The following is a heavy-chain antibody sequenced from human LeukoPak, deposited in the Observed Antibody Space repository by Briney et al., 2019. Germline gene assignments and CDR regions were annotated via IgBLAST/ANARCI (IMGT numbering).Heavy chain of an antibody. D-gene: IGHD1-7*01. CDR1: GGTFSSYA. J-gene: IGHJ4*02. CDR2: IIPIFGTA. CDR3: ARDLGGTTWYYFDY. Sequence: GASVKVSCKASGGTFSSYAISWVRQAPGQGLEWMGGIIPIFGTANYAQKFQGRVTMTRDMSTSTVYMELSSLRSEDTAVYYCARDLGGTTWYYFDYWGQGTLVTVSS. V-gene: IGHV1-69*05.